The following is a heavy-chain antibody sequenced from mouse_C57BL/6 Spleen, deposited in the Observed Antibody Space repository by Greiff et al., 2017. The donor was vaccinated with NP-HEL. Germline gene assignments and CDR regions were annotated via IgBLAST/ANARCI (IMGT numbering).Heavy chain of an antibody. CDR3: ARSELLRYAMDY. Sequence: VQLQQSGAELAKPGASVKLSCKASGYTFTSYWMHWVKQRPGQGLAWIGYINPSSGYTKYNQKFKDKATLSADKSSSTAYMQLSSLTYEDSAVYYCARSELLRYAMDYWGQGTSVTVSS. J-gene: IGHJ4*01. V-gene: IGHV1-7*01. CDR1: GYTFTSYW. D-gene: IGHD1-1*01. CDR2: INPSSGYT.